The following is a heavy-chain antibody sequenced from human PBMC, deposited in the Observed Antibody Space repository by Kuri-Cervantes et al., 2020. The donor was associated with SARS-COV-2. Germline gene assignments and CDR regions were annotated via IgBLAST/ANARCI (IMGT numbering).Heavy chain of an antibody. D-gene: IGHD2-2*01. J-gene: IGHJ5*02. V-gene: IGHV4-4*07. CDR1: GGSISSYY. CDR3: AREETDIVVVPAAMNWFDP. CDR2: IYTSGST. Sequence: ESLKISCTVSGGSISSYYWSWIRQPPGQGLEWLGRIYTSGSTNYNPSLKSRVTMSVDTPKNQFSLKLSSVTAADTAVYYCAREETDIVVVPAAMNWFDPWGQGTLVTVSS.